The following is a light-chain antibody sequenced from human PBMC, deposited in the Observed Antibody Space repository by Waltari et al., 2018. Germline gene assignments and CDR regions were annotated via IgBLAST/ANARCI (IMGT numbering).Light chain of an antibody. Sequence: DIVMTQSPDSLAVSLGERATIDCKSSQSVFYRSDNKNYRAWYQHNPGQPPKFPFYWASTRESGVPDRFSASGSGTDFTLTSNNLQAEDVAVYYCQQYYRSRTFGQGTKVEIK. CDR1: QSVFYRSDNKNY. CDR3: QQYYRSRT. CDR2: WAS. V-gene: IGKV4-1*01. J-gene: IGKJ1*01.